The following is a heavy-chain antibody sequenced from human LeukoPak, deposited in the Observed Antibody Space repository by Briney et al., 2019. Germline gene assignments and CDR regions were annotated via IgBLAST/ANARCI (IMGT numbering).Heavy chain of an antibody. V-gene: IGHV4-39*07. Sequence: SEALSLTCTVSGGSISSSSYYWGWIRQPPGKGLEWIGSIYYSGSTYYNPSLKSRVTISVDTSKNQFSLKLSSVTAADTAVYYCARGGGSMEWLSYFDYWGQGTLVTVSS. CDR1: GGSISSSSYY. CDR3: ARGGGSMEWLSYFDY. CDR2: IYYSGST. D-gene: IGHD3-3*01. J-gene: IGHJ4*02.